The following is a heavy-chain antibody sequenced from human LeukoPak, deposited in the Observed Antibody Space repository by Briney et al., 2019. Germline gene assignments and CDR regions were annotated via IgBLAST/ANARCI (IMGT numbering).Heavy chain of an antibody. J-gene: IGHJ4*02. Sequence: GGSLRLSCAAFRFTFSTSAMHWVRQAPGKGLEWVAVVTYDGTNKYYADSVKGRFTISRDNSKNTLYLQMNSLRVEDTAVYYCARSPYLSGWYSGVDYWGQGTLVTVSS. CDR3: ARSPYLSGWYSGVDY. CDR2: VTYDGTNK. CDR1: RFTFSTSA. V-gene: IGHV3-30-3*01. D-gene: IGHD6-19*01.